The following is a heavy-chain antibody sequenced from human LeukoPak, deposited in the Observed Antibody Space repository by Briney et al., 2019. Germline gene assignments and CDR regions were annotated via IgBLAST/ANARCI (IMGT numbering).Heavy chain of an antibody. CDR1: GGSFSGYY. CDR2: INHSGST. V-gene: IGHV4-34*01. J-gene: IGHJ6*02. Sequence: KTSETLSLTCAVYGGSFSGYYWSWIRQPPGKGLEWIGEINHSGSTNYKPSLKSRVTISVDTSKNQFSLKLSSVTAADTAVYYCARGVTYYYGMDVWGQGTTVTVSS. D-gene: IGHD2-21*02. CDR3: ARGVTYYYGMDV.